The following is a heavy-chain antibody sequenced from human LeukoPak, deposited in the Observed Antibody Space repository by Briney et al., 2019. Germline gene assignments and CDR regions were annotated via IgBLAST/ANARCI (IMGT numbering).Heavy chain of an antibody. CDR3: AKTRPLDSSSWSHGDY. J-gene: IGHJ4*02. D-gene: IGHD6-13*01. CDR1: GFTFSSYA. Sequence: GGSLRLSCAASGFTFSSYAMSWVRQAPGKGLEWVSAISGSGDSTYYGDSVKGRFTISRDNSKNTLYLQMNSLRAEDTAVYHCAKTRPLDSSSWSHGDYWGQGTLVTVSS. CDR2: ISGSGDST. V-gene: IGHV3-23*01.